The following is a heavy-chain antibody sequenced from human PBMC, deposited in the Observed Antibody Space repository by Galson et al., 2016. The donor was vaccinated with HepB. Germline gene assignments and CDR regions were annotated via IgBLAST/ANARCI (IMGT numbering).Heavy chain of an antibody. CDR1: GYSFINHW. V-gene: IGHV5-51*01. CDR2: IYPGDSDP. CDR3: ARGHSGSSLPYFEY. Sequence: QSGAEVKKPGESLRISCEGSGYSFINHWIVWVRQMPGKGLEWMGIIYPGDSDPRYSPSFKGQVTISADMSIGTAYLQWSSLKASDTAMYYCARGHSGSSLPYFEYWGQGTLVTVSS. J-gene: IGHJ4*02. D-gene: IGHD1-26*01.